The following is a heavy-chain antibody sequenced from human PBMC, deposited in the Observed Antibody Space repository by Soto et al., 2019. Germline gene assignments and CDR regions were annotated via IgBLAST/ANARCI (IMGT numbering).Heavy chain of an antibody. CDR3: ASWSALRYYYYYGMDV. Sequence: ASVKVSCKASGGTFSSYAISWVRQAPGQGLEWMGGIIPIFGTANYAQKFQGRVTITADESTSTAYMELSSLRSEDTAVYYCASWSALRYYYYYGMDVWGQGTTVTVSS. CDR1: GGTFSSYA. J-gene: IGHJ6*02. CDR2: IIPIFGTA. D-gene: IGHD3-3*01. V-gene: IGHV1-69*13.